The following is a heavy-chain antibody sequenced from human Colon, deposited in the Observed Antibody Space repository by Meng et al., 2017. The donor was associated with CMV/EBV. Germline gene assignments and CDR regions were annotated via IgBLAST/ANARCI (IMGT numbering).Heavy chain of an antibody. CDR2: IYSNGRI. V-gene: IGHV4-4*07. J-gene: IGHJ1*01. D-gene: IGHD3-10*01. CDR3: GRAGARGVPIDV. Sequence: VRLQQSGSGLVKPSATLSLTCTVSGGSISGHYWTWIRRPAGEGLQWLGRIYSNGRIDENYSLRSRVTISVDTSKNQLSPRLTSVTAADTAVYYCGRAGARGVPIDVWGRGTLVTVSS. CDR1: GGSISGHY.